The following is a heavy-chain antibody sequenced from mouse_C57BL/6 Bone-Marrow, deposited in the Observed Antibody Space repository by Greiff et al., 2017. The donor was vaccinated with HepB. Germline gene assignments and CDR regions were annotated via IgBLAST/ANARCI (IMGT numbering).Heavy chain of an antibody. D-gene: IGHD1-1*01. CDR2: ISDGGSYT. J-gene: IGHJ4*01. V-gene: IGHV5-4*03. CDR3: ARPITTAVATGAMDY. Sequence: EVKVVESGGGLVKPGGSLKLSCAASGFTFSSYAMSWVRQTPEKRLEWVATISDGGSYTYYPDNVKGRFTISRDNAKNNLYLQMSHLKSEDTAMYYCARPITTAVATGAMDYWGQGTSVTVSS. CDR1: GFTFSSYA.